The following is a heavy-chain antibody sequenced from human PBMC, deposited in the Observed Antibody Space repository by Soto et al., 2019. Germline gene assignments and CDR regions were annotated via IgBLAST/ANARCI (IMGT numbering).Heavy chain of an antibody. CDR2: IIPIFRTA. CDR3: ARSGYYDSSGYYAHINTYYYYGVDV. Sequence: GASVKVSCKASGGTFSSYAISWVRQAPGQGLEWMGGIIPIFRTANYAQKFQGRVTITADESTSTAYMELSSLRSEDTAVYYCARSGYYDSSGYYAHINTYYYYGVDVWGQGTTVTVSS. CDR1: GGTFSSYA. D-gene: IGHD3-22*01. V-gene: IGHV1-69*13. J-gene: IGHJ6*02.